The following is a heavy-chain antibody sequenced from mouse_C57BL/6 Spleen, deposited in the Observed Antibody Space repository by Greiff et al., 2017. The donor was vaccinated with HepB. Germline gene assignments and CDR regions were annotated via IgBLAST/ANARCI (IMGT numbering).Heavy chain of an antibody. Sequence: QVQLQQPGTELVKPGASVKLSCKASGYTFTSYWMHWVKQRPGQGLEWIGNINPSNGGTNYNEKFKSKATLTVDKSSSTAYMQLSSLTSEDSAVYYWARFCGYYGYFDVWGTGTTVTVSS. J-gene: IGHJ1*03. D-gene: IGHD2-2*01. V-gene: IGHV1-53*01. CDR2: INPSNGGT. CDR3: ARFCGYYGYFDV. CDR1: GYTFTSYW.